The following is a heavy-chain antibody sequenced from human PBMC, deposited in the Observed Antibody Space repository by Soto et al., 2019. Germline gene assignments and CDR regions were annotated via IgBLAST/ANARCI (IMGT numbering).Heavy chain of an antibody. CDR1: GYSFTSYW. Sequence: PGESLKISCKGSGYSFTSYWISWVRQMPGKGLEWMGRIDPSDSYTNYSPSFQGHVTISADKSISTAYLQWSSLKASDTAMYYCARGGEAARFLVQGYYYYGMDVWGQGTTVTVSS. CDR3: ARGGEAARFLVQGYYYYGMDV. V-gene: IGHV5-10-1*01. J-gene: IGHJ6*02. D-gene: IGHD6-6*01. CDR2: IDPSDSYT.